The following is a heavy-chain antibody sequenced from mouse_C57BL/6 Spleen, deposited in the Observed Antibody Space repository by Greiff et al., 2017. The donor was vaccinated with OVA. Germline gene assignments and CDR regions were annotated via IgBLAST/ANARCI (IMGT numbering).Heavy chain of an antibody. J-gene: IGHJ4*01. CDR1: GFTFSSYT. V-gene: IGHV5-9*01. D-gene: IGHD2-3*01. CDR2: ISGGGGNT. CDR3: ASSNLSPMDY. Sequence: EVQVVESGGGLVKPGGSLKLSCAASGFTFSSYTMSWVRQTPEKRLEWVATISGGGGNTYYPDSVKGRFTISRDNAKNTLYLQMSSLRSEDTALYYCASSNLSPMDYWGQGTSVTVSS.